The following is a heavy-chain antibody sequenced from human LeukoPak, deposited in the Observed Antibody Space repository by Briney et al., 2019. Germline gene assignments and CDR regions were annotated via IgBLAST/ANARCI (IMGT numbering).Heavy chain of an antibody. CDR1: GYIFTNYW. D-gene: IGHD5-12*01. CDR3: ARRQYSGYDFDF. V-gene: IGHV5-51*01. Sequence: GESLKISCKGSGYIFTNYWIGWVRQMPGKGLEWMGIIYPRDSDTRYSPSFQGQVTVSADKSISTAYLQWSSLEASDTAMYYCARRQYSGYDFDFWGQGTLVTVPS. J-gene: IGHJ4*02. CDR2: IYPRDSDT.